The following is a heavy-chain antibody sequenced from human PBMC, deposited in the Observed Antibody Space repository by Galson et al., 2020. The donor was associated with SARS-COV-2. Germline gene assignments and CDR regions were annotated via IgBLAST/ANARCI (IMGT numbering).Heavy chain of an antibody. D-gene: IGHD5-18*01. CDR2: IYTSRST. Sequence: SETLSLTCTASGGSISSGSYSWSWIRQPAGKGLEWIGRIYTSRSTNYNPSIKSRVTISVDPSKNQFSLKLSSVTAADTAVYYCARGDGVDTAMVRYYYGMDVWGQGTTVTVSS. CDR3: ARGDGVDTAMVRYYYGMDV. J-gene: IGHJ6*02. V-gene: IGHV4-61*02. CDR1: GGSISSGSYS.